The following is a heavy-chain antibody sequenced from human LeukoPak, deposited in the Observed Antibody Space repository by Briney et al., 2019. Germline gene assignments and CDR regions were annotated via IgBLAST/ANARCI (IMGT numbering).Heavy chain of an antibody. CDR1: GYSFANNW. Sequence: GESLKISCKGSGYSFANNWIAWVRQMPGKGLEWMGIIHPGDSDTRYRPSFQGQVTISADKSISTAYLQWSSLKASDTAIYYCARLAKARKDGYNFGFDYWGQGTLVTVSS. CDR2: IHPGDSDT. V-gene: IGHV5-51*01. CDR3: ARLAKARKDGYNFGFDY. J-gene: IGHJ4*02. D-gene: IGHD5-24*01.